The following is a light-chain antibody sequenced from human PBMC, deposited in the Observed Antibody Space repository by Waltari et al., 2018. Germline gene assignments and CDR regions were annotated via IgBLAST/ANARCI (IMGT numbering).Light chain of an antibody. V-gene: IGLV2-23*02. Sequence: QSALTQPASVSGSPGQSITISCAGTSSDVGNYNVVSWYQQHPGKVPKLIIYEVTQRPSAVSDRFSGSKSGNTASLTISGLQPEDEANYYCCSYAGGGTPRLLFGGGTEVTVL. J-gene: IGLJ2*01. CDR2: EVT. CDR1: SSDVGNYNV. CDR3: CSYAGGGTPRLL.